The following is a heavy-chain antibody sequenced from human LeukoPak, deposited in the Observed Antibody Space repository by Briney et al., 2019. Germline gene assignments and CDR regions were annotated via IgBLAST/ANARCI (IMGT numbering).Heavy chain of an antibody. Sequence: ASVKVSCKASGYTFTSYGISWVRQAPGQGLEWMGWISAYNGNTNYAQKLQGRVTMTTDTSTSTAYMELRSLRSDDTAVYYCARDPDSGSWGAYNWFDPWGQGTLVTVSS. V-gene: IGHV1-18*01. J-gene: IGHJ5*02. CDR2: ISAYNGNT. CDR1: GYTFTSYG. D-gene: IGHD1-26*01. CDR3: ARDPDSGSWGAYNWFDP.